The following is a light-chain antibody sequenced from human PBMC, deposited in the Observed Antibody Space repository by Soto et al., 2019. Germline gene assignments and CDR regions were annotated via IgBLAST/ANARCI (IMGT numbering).Light chain of an antibody. J-gene: IGLJ2*01. Sequence: SYELTQPPSVSVAPGQTARIPCGANNIGNKGVHWYQQRPGQAPVLVLYNDNNRPSGIPDRFSGSNSGNTATLTISRVEAGDEADYYCQVWEISRNVIFGGGTK. V-gene: IGLV3-21*02. CDR3: QVWEISRNVI. CDR2: NDN. CDR1: NIGNKG.